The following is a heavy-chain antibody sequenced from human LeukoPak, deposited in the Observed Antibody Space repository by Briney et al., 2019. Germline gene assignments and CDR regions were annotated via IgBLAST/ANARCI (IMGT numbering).Heavy chain of an antibody. CDR3: AKDLNFPRHLAYCGGDCYSVHFDY. D-gene: IGHD2-21*01. V-gene: IGHV3-23*01. J-gene: IGHJ4*02. CDR2: ISGSGGST. Sequence: GGSLRLSCAASGFTFSSYAMSWVRQAPGKGLEWVSAISGSGGSTYYADSVKGRFTISRDNSKNTLYLQMNSLRAEDTAVYYCAKDLNFPRHLAYCGGDCYSVHFDYWGQGTLVTVSS. CDR1: GFTFSSYA.